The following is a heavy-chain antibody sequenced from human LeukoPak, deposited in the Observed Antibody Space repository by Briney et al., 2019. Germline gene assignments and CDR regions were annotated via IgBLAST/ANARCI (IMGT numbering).Heavy chain of an antibody. Sequence: SETLSLTCAVYGGSFSGYYWSWIRQPPGKGLEWIGEINHSGSTNYNPSLKSRVTISVDTSKNQFSLKLSSVTAADTAVYYCARGLYGSGSYYDCWGQGTLVTVSS. J-gene: IGHJ4*02. CDR1: GGSFSGYY. CDR2: INHSGST. D-gene: IGHD3-10*01. CDR3: ARGLYGSGSYYDC. V-gene: IGHV4-34*01.